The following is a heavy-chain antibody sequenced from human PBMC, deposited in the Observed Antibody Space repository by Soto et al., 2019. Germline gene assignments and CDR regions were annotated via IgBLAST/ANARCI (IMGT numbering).Heavy chain of an antibody. V-gene: IGHV3-49*03. Sequence: GESLKISCTASGFTFGDYAMSWFRQAPGKGLEWVGFIRSKAYGGTTEYAASVKGRFTISRNDSKSIAYLQMNSLKTEDTAVYYCTRGYDFWSGYSGTYYYYYGMDVWGQGTTVTVSS. CDR3: TRGYDFWSGYSGTYYYYYGMDV. CDR2: IRSKAYGGTT. CDR1: GFTFGDYA. J-gene: IGHJ6*02. D-gene: IGHD3-3*01.